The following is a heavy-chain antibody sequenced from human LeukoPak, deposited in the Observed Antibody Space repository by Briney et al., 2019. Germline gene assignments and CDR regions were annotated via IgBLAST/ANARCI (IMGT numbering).Heavy chain of an antibody. V-gene: IGHV3-66*01. CDR3: ARVGVVAGTDGTFHY. CDR2: IYSGGST. D-gene: IGHD6-19*01. J-gene: IGHJ4*02. CDR1: GFTVSSNY. Sequence: GGSLRLSCAASGFTVSSNYMSWVRQAPGKGLEWVSVIYSGGSTYYADSVKGRFTISRDNSKNTLYLQMNSLRAEDTAVYYCARVGVVAGTDGTFHYWGQGTLVTVSS.